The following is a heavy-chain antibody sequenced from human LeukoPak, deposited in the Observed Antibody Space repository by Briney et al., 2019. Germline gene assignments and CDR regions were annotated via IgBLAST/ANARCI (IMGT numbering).Heavy chain of an antibody. CDR2: IYYSGST. V-gene: IGHV4-61*05. Sequence: PSETLSLTCTVSGDSISSSSYYWGWIRQPPGKGLEWIGYIYYSGSTNYNPSLKSRVTISVDTSKNQFSLKLSSVTAADTAVYYCARGLAAAGHLTAVDYWGQGTLVTVSS. CDR1: GDSISSSSYY. CDR3: ARGLAAAGHLTAVDY. J-gene: IGHJ4*02. D-gene: IGHD6-13*01.